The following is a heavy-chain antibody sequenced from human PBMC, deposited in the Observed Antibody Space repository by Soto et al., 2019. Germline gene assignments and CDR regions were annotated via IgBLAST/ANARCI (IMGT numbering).Heavy chain of an antibody. D-gene: IGHD2-15*01. V-gene: IGHV4-39*02. CDR1: GGSISSSSYY. CDR3: AREGGRYCTGGSCQVDY. Sequence: QLQLQESGPGLVKPSETLSLTCTVSGGSISSSSYYWGWIRQPPGKGLEWIGSIYYSGNTYYTPSLKSRVTLSVDTSKNQLSLKLSSVPAADTAVYYCAREGGRYCTGGSCQVDYWGQGTLVTVSS. CDR2: IYYSGNT. J-gene: IGHJ4*02.